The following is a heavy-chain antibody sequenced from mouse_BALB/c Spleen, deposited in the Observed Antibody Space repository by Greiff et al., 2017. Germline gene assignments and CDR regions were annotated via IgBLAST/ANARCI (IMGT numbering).Heavy chain of an antibody. D-gene: IGHD1-1*01. CDR3: ARDMLLRFDY. CDR1: GFTFTDYY. CDR2: IRNKANGYTT. J-gene: IGHJ2*01. Sequence: EVQRVESGGGLVQPGGSLRLSCATSGFTFTDYYMSWVRQPPGKALEWLGFIRNKANGYTTEYSASVKGRFTISRDNSQSILYLQMNTLRAEDSATYYCARDMLLRFDYWGQGTTLTVSS. V-gene: IGHV7-3*02.